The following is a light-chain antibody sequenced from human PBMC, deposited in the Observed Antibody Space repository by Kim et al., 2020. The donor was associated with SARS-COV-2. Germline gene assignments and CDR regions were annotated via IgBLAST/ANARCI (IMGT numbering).Light chain of an antibody. CDR3: QVWDSSSCL. CDR1: NKGSKK. J-gene: IGLJ3*02. Sequence: QPLKGTGGMGKRGRITGGGKNKGSKKVHGNQQKPGQAPVMVINRDSPERFAGSNAGNTATLTNSRAQAGDEADYYCQVWDSSSCLFGGGTQLTVL. CDR2: RDS. V-gene: IGLV3-9*01.